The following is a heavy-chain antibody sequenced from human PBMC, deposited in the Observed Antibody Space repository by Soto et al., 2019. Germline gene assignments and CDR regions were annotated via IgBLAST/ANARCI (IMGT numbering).Heavy chain of an antibody. Sequence: QVQLVQSGAEVKKPGASVKVSCKASGYTFTSYGISWVRQAPGQGLEWMGWISAYNGNTNYAQKLEGRDTMSTDTSKRTSYMDMMSARSDDAGVYLCAREEVVYYLDVWGKGTPVTVSS. CDR1: GYTFTSYG. CDR2: ISAYNGNT. CDR3: AREEVVYYLDV. J-gene: IGHJ6*03. V-gene: IGHV1-18*01.